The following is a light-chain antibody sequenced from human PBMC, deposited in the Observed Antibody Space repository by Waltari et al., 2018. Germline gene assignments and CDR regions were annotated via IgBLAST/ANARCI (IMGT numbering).Light chain of an antibody. CDR3: SAWDTSLSAVL. CDR2: ENI. V-gene: IGLV1-40*01. Sequence: QSVLTQPPSTSGAPGQRLTIPCTGTRSTIGAGYSVSWYQQFPGTAPKLLIYENINRPSGVSDRFSGSKSGTSASLTITGLQSEDEADYYCSAWDTSLSAVLFGGGTRLTVL. J-gene: IGLJ2*01. CDR1: RSTIGAGYS.